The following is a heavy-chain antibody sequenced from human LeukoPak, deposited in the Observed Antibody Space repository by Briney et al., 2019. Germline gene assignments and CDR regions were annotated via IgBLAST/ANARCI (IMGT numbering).Heavy chain of an antibody. V-gene: IGHV3-7*01. J-gene: IGHJ4*02. CDR2: IKQDGSEE. CDR3: ARDRIAARPYYFDY. D-gene: IGHD6-6*01. CDR1: GFTFSSYW. Sequence: GGSLRLSCAASGFTFSSYWMSWVRQAPGKGLEWVANIKQDGSEEYYVDSVKGRFTISRDNAKNSLYLQMNSLRAEDTAVYYCARDRIAARPYYFDYWGQGTLVTLSS.